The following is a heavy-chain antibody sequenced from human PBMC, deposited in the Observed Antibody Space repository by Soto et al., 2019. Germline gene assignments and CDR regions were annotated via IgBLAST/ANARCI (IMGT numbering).Heavy chain of an antibody. CDR2: INVYKGNT. Sequence: ASVKVSCKASGYTFTSFGMSWVRQAPGQGLVWMGWINVYKGNTNYAQKLQGRVTMTTDTSTSTTYMELRSLRSDDTAVYYCAIAPTVVTNTWFDPWGQGTLVTVS. V-gene: IGHV1-18*04. CDR1: GYTFTSFG. J-gene: IGHJ5*02. CDR3: AIAPTVVTNTWFDP. D-gene: IGHD4-17*01.